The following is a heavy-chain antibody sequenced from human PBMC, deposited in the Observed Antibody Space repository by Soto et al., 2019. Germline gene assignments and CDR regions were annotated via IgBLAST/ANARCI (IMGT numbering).Heavy chain of an antibody. CDR3: AKDLNFDGFAGLDP. CDR1: GFTFDDYA. D-gene: IGHD3-9*01. V-gene: IGHV3-9*01. J-gene: IGHJ5*02. CDR2: ISWNSGSI. Sequence: EVQLVESGGGLVQPGRSLRLSCAASGFTFDDYAMHWVRQAPGKGLEWVSGISWNSGSIGYADSVKGRFTISRDNAKNSLYLHMNSLRAEDTALYYCAKDLNFDGFAGLDPWGQGTLVTVSS.